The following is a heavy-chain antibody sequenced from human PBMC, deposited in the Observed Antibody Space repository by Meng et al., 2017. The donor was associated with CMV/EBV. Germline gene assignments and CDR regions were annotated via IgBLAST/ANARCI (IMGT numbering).Heavy chain of an antibody. Sequence: KGSCKASGGTLSSYAIGWVRQAPGQGLEWMGGIIPIFGTANYAQKFQGRVTITADKSTSTAYMELSSLRSEDTAVYYCAIGSQLGGYWGQGTLVTVSS. J-gene: IGHJ4*02. CDR1: GGTLSSYA. CDR2: IIPIFGTA. CDR3: AIGSQLGGY. D-gene: IGHD1-1*01. V-gene: IGHV1-69*06.